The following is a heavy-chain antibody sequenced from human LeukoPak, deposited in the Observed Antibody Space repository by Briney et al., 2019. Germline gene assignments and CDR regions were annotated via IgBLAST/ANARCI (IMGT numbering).Heavy chain of an antibody. CDR1: GGSISSYY. J-gene: IGHJ4*02. V-gene: IGHV4-59*01. D-gene: IGHD6-19*01. CDR2: IYYSGST. Sequence: SETLSLTCTVSGGSISSYYWSWIRQPPGKGLEWIGYIYYSGSTNYNPSLKSRVTISVDTSKNQFSLKLSSVTTADTAVYYCARVSSGCADYWGQGTLVTVSS. CDR3: ARVSSGCADY.